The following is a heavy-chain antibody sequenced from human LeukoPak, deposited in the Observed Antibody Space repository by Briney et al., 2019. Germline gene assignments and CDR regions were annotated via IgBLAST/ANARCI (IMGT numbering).Heavy chain of an antibody. CDR1: GFTFSNYG. J-gene: IGHJ4*02. D-gene: IGHD5-24*01. V-gene: IGHV3-33*01. Sequence: GGSLRLSCAASGFTFSNYGMHWVRQAPGKGLEWVAVIWHDGSNEYYTDSVVGRFTVSRDNSKNTLYLQMNSLRAEDTAVYYCARLQTRTIDYWGQGALVTVSS. CDR3: ARLQTRTIDY. CDR2: IWHDGSNE.